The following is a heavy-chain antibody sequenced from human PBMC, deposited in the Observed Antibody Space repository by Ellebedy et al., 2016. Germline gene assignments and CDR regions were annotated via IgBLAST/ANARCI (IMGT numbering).Heavy chain of an antibody. CDR3: ARVDSWPPQHYFDS. J-gene: IGHJ4*02. D-gene: IGHD3-9*01. CDR1: TFIFTTHV. CDR2: ISEDGGTR. V-gene: IGHV3-30-3*01. Sequence: GESLKISXAASTFIFTTHVMHWVRQTPDKGLEWLALISEDGGTRSYSDYVKGRFTISRDNGKNTLYLQMNNLRVEDTAVYFCARVDSWPPQHYFDSWGQGTLVTVSS.